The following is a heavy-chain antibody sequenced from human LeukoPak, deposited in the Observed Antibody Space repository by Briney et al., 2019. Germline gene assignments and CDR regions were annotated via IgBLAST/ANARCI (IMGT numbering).Heavy chain of an antibody. CDR1: GFTVSSNY. D-gene: IGHD2-15*01. Sequence: RTGGSLRLTCVASGFTVSSNYLNWVRQAPGKGLEWVSVFYTSGRTYYADSVKGRFTISRDNSKNTLYLQKNSLRAEDTAVYYCARGDRAASGFDYWGQGTLVTVST. CDR2: FYTSGRT. V-gene: IGHV3-66*01. J-gene: IGHJ4*02. CDR3: ARGDRAASGFDY.